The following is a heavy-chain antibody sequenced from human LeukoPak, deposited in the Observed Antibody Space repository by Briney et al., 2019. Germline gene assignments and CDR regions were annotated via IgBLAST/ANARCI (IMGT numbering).Heavy chain of an antibody. V-gene: IGHV4-59*08. CDR1: GGSIGSYY. J-gene: IGHJ4*02. Sequence: PSETLSLTCAVSGGSIGSYYWSWIRQPPGKGLEWLGDIYHSGSTTYNTPLKSRVTIYDYTSKNQFSLKMSSVTAADTAVYYCAEHGCGDGACHRFDYWGQGTLVTVSS. D-gene: IGHD2-21*02. CDR3: AEHGCGDGACHRFDY. CDR2: IYHSGST.